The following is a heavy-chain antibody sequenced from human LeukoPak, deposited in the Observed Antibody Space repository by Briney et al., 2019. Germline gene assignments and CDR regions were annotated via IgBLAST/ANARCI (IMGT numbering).Heavy chain of an antibody. CDR2: ISYDGSNK. J-gene: IGHJ4*02. D-gene: IGHD6-6*01. CDR3: ARDPFIEGAARLAYFDY. CDR1: GFTFSSYA. V-gene: IGHV3-30-3*01. Sequence: GGSLRLSCTASGFTFSSYAMHWVRQAPGKGLEWVAVISYDGSNKYYADSVKGRFTISRDNSKNTLYLQMNSLRAEDTAVYYCARDPFIEGAARLAYFDYWGQGTLVTVSS.